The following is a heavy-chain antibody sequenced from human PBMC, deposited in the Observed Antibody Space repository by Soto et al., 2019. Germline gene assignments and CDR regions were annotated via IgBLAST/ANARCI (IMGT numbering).Heavy chain of an antibody. J-gene: IGHJ6*02. V-gene: IGHV3-30*18. D-gene: IGHD3-9*01. CDR3: AKDGTRGRLRYFDWLGYGMDV. CDR2: ISYDGSNK. Sequence: PRGSLRRSYAASGFTVSSYGMHWGRQAKGKGLGGVAVISYDGSNKYYADSVKGRFTISRDNSKNTLYLQMNSLRAEDTAVYYCAKDGTRGRLRYFDWLGYGMDVWGQGTTVTVSS. CDR1: GFTVSSYG.